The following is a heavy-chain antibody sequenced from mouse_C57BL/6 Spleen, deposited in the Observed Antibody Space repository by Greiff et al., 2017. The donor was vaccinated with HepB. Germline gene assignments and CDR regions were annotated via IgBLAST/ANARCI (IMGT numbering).Heavy chain of an antibody. CDR1: GYAFSSSW. J-gene: IGHJ3*01. CDR3: ARGELWFAY. CDR2: IYPGDGDT. D-gene: IGHD1-1*01. V-gene: IGHV1-82*01. Sequence: SGPELVKPGASVKISCKASGYAFSSSWMNWVKQRPGKGLEWIGRIYPGDGDTNYNGKFKGKATLTADKSSSTAYMQLSSLTSEDSAVYFCARGELWFAYWGQGTLVTVSA.